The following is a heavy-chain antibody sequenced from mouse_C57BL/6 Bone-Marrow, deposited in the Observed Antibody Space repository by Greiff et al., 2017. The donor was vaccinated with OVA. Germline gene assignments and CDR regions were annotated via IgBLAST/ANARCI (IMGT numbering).Heavy chain of an antibody. CDR2: IWSGGST. J-gene: IGHJ1*03. D-gene: IGHD1-3*01. Sequence: VKLKESGPGLVQPSQSLSITCTVSGFSLTSYGVHWVRQSPGKGLEWLGVIWSGGSTDYNAAFISRLSISKDNSKRQVFFKMNSLQADDTDIYYCARNRGLNWYFDVWGTGTTVTVSS. CDR3: ARNRGLNWYFDV. CDR1: GFSLTSYG. V-gene: IGHV2-2*01.